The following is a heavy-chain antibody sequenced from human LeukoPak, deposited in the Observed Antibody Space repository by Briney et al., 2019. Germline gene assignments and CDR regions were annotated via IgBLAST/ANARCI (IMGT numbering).Heavy chain of an antibody. D-gene: IGHD3-10*01. Sequence: GGSLRLSCAASGFTFSSYAMNWVRQAPGKGLEWVSTVGGSGGSTYYADSVKGRFTISRDNSKNTLFLQMSSLRAEDTAVYYCAKQITMVRGVMSPFDYWGQGTLVTVSS. J-gene: IGHJ4*02. CDR1: GFTFSSYA. CDR2: VGGSGGST. CDR3: AKQITMVRGVMSPFDY. V-gene: IGHV3-23*01.